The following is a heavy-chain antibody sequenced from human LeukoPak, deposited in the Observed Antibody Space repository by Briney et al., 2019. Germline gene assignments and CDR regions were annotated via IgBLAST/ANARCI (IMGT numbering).Heavy chain of an antibody. D-gene: IGHD1-26*01. J-gene: IGHJ5*02. V-gene: IGHV3-21*01. CDR2: ISSSSSYI. CDR1: GFTFSSYS. CDR3: ARGEGYSGSFIAPGNWSDP. Sequence: GGSLRLSCAASGFTFSSYSMNWVRQAPGKGLELVSSISSSSSYIYYADSVKGRFTISRDNAKNSLYLQMNSLRAEDTAVYYCARGEGYSGSFIAPGNWSDPWGQGTLVTVSS.